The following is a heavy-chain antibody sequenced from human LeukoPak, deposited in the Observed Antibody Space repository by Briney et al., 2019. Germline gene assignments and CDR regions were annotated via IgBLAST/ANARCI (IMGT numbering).Heavy chain of an antibody. J-gene: IGHJ4*02. CDR3: ARGGQYVLHYDSSGYPPRGH. CDR1: GYTFTGYY. CDR2: INPNSGGT. Sequence: ASVKVSCKASGYTFTGYYMHWVRQAPGQGLEWMGWINPNSGGTNYAQKFQGRVTMTRDTSISTAYMELSRLRSDDTAVYYCARGGQYVLHYDSSGYPPRGHWGQGTLVTVSS. D-gene: IGHD3-22*01. V-gene: IGHV1-2*02.